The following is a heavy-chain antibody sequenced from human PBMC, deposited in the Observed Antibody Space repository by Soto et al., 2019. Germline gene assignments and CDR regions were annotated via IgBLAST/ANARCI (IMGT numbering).Heavy chain of an antibody. CDR1: GYTFTSYD. CDR2: MNPNSGNT. CDR3: ARCQYDSSGNYYDY. Sequence: QVQLVQSGAEVKKPGASVTVSCKASGYTFTSYDINWVRQATGQGLEWMGWMNPNSGNTGYAQKFQGIVTMTRNSSISTAYMELSSLRSEDTAVYYFARCQYDSSGNYYDYWGQGTLVTVSS. J-gene: IGHJ4*02. D-gene: IGHD3-22*01. V-gene: IGHV1-8*01.